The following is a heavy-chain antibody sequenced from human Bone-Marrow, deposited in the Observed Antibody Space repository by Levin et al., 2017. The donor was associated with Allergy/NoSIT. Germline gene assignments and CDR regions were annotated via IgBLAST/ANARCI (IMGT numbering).Heavy chain of an antibody. Sequence: GESLKISCAASGFTFSNYGMHWVRQAPGKGLEWVAVIWNDGRNKYYADSVKGRFTISRDNSKNTLYLQMNSLRAEDTAVYYCARVRGDGDYSFDYWGQGTLVTVSS. V-gene: IGHV3-33*01. D-gene: IGHD4-17*01. J-gene: IGHJ4*02. CDR2: IWNDGRNK. CDR1: GFTFSNYG. CDR3: ARVRGDGDYSFDY.